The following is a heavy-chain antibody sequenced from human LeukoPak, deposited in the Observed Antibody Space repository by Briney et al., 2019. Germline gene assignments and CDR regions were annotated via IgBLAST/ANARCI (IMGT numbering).Heavy chain of an antibody. CDR2: MSYDGSHR. CDR3: ARDPGRFGGNSYAFDM. V-gene: IGHV3-30*03. J-gene: IGHJ3*02. CDR1: GFTFSGYG. D-gene: IGHD4-23*01. Sequence: GGSLRLSCAASGFTFSGYGLHWVRQAPGKGLEWVAFMSYDGSHRYYADSVTGRFTISRDNSRNTLYLEKNSLRAEDTAVYYCARDPGRFGGNSYAFDMWGQGTTVTVSS.